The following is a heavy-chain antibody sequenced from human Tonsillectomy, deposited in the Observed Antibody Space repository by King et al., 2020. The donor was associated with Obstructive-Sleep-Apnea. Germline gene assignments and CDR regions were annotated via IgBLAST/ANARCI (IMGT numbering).Heavy chain of an antibody. CDR3: AREGYDSSGSGWFDP. CDR2: ISSSSTI. V-gene: IGHV3-48*04. Sequence: QLVQSGGGLVQPGGSLRLSCAASGFTFSSYSMNWVRQAPGKGLEWVSYISSSSTIYYADSVKGRFTISRDNAKNSLYLQMNSLRAEDTAVYHCAREGYDSSGSGWFDPWGQGTLVTVSS. CDR1: GFTFSSYS. J-gene: IGHJ5*02. D-gene: IGHD3-22*01.